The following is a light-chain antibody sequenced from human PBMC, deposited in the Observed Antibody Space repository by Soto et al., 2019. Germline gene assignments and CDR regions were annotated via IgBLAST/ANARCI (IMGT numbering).Light chain of an antibody. J-gene: IGLJ1*01. CDR2: DVT. CDR3: SSYTTSSIR. CDR1: SSD. Sequence: QSALTQPASVSGSPGQSITISCTGTSSDVSWYQQHPGKAPKLMIYDVTYRPSGASNRFSGSKSGNTASLTISGLQAEDEADYYCSSYTTSSIRFGTGTKLIVL. V-gene: IGLV2-14*03.